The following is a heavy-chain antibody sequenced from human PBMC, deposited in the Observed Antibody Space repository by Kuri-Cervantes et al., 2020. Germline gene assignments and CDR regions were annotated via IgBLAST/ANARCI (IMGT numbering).Heavy chain of an antibody. D-gene: IGHD6-19*01. CDR3: ARASGWYLVLDY. Sequence: LSLTCAASAFTFSNYAMHWVRQAPGKGLEWVAIISYDGANKYYADSVKGRFTISRDNSKNTLSLQADSLRGDDTAVYYCARASGWYLVLDYWGQGTLVTVSS. V-gene: IGHV3-30-3*01. J-gene: IGHJ4*02. CDR2: ISYDGANK. CDR1: AFTFSNYA.